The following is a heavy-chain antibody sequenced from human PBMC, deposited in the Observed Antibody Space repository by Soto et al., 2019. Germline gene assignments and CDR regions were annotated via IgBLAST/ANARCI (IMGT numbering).Heavy chain of an antibody. CDR2: ISGGGGIT. CDR1: GFTFSSYA. J-gene: IGHJ4*02. CDR3: AESASGSYYRFDF. Sequence: GGSLRLSCAASGFTFSSYAMSWVRQAPGKGLEWVSSISGGGGITHFADSVKGRFTIFRDNSKNTLYLQMNSLRAEDTAVYYCAESASGSYYRFDFWGQGTLVTVSS. D-gene: IGHD1-26*01. V-gene: IGHV3-23*01.